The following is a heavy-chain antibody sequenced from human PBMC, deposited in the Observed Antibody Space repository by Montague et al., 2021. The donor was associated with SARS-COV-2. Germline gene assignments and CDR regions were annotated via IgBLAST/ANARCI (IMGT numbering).Heavy chain of an antibody. J-gene: IGHJ4*02. CDR2: IYYSGST. Sequence: SETLSLTCTVSGGSISSYYWSWIRQPPGKGLEWSGYIYYSGSTNYNPSLRSRVTISVDTSKNQFFPKLSSVTAADTAVYYFARHHPVGGVRLWGQGTLVTVSS. CDR1: GGSISSYY. V-gene: IGHV4-59*08. CDR3: ARHHPVGGVRL. D-gene: IGHD2-8*02.